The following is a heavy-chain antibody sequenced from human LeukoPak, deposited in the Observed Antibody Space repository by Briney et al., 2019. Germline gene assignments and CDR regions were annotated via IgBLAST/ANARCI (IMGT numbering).Heavy chain of an antibody. CDR3: ARGATRYYYYYYMDV. CDR2: IYYSGST. V-gene: IGHV4-59*01. Sequence: SETLSVTCTVSGGSISSYYWSWIRQPPGKGLEWIGYIYYSGSTNYNPSLKSRVTISVDTSKNQFSLKLSSVTAADTAVYYCARGATRYYYYYYMDVGGKGTTVTVSS. CDR1: GGSISSYY. J-gene: IGHJ6*03. D-gene: IGHD5-24*01.